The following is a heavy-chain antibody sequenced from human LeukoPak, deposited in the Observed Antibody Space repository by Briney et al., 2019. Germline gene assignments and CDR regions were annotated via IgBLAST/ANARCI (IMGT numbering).Heavy chain of an antibody. J-gene: IGHJ6*03. CDR1: GFTFSDYY. D-gene: IGHD2-15*01. CDR3: ATGWHNYHYYYMDV. Sequence: PGGSLRLSCAASGFTFSDYYMSWIRQAPGKGLEWVSYISSSGSTIYYADSVKGRFTISRDNAKNSLYLQMNSLRAEDTAVYYCATGWHNYHYYYMDVWGKGTTVIVSS. CDR2: ISSSGSTI. V-gene: IGHV3-11*01.